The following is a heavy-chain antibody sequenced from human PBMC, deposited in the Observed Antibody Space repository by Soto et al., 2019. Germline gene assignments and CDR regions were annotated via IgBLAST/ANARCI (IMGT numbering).Heavy chain of an antibody. V-gene: IGHV4-39*01. Sequence: PSETLSLTCTVSGGSISSSSYYWSWIRQPPGKGLEWIGSIYYSGSTYYNPSLKSRVTISVDTSKNLFSLKLSSVTAADTAVYYCARHRGPRVRGVITNWFDPWGQGTLVTVSS. J-gene: IGHJ5*02. CDR3: ARHRGPRVRGVITNWFDP. D-gene: IGHD3-10*01. CDR1: GGSISSSSYY. CDR2: IYYSGST.